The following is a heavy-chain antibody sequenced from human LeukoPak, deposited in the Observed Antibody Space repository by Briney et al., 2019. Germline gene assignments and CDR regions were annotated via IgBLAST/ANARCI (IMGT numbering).Heavy chain of an antibody. Sequence: GASVKVSCKASGGTFSSYTISWVRQAPGQGLEWMGRIIPILGIANYAQKFQGRVTITADKSTSTAYMELSSLRSEDTAVYYCARDLFYGGDGYNKFDYWGRGTLVTVSS. D-gene: IGHD5-24*01. CDR1: GGTFSSYT. V-gene: IGHV1-69*04. CDR2: IIPILGIA. J-gene: IGHJ4*02. CDR3: ARDLFYGGDGYNKFDY.